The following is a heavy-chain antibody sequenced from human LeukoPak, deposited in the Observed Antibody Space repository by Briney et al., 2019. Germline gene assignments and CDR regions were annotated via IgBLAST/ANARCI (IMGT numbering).Heavy chain of an antibody. CDR1: GGSISSYY. J-gene: IGHJ3*02. V-gene: IGHV4-59*01. Sequence: PSETLSLTCTVSGGSISSYYWSWIRQPPGQGLEWIGYIYYSGSTNYNPSLKSRVTISVDTSKNLFSLKLSSVTAADTAVYYCASSDVWGSYRYAFDIWGQGTMVTVSS. CDR2: IYYSGST. D-gene: IGHD3-16*02. CDR3: ASSDVWGSYRYAFDI.